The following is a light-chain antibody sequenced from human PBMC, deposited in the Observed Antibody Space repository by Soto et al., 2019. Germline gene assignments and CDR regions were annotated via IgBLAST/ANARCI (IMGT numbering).Light chain of an antibody. Sequence: ETVMTQSPAPLSVSPGERATLSCRASLSVGTTVAWYQQRPGQAPRLLIYGTSTRATGIPVRFSGSGSGTEFTLTISRLESEDFGFYYCQQYNKWPLFTFGPGTRVD. CDR3: QQYNKWPLFT. CDR2: GTS. CDR1: LSVGTT. J-gene: IGKJ3*01. V-gene: IGKV3-15*01.